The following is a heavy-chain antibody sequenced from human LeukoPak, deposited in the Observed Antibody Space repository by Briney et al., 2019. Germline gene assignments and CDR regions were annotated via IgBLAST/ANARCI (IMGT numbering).Heavy chain of an antibody. D-gene: IGHD3-10*01. V-gene: IGHV4-59*01. J-gene: IGHJ4*02. CDR1: GDSMSSYS. CDR3: ASDYGSGSYRFDY. CDR2: TYNSGST. Sequence: PSETLSLTCTVSGDSMSSYSWSWIRQPPGKGLEWIGYTYNSGSTIYNPSLKSRVTISLDMSKKQFSLELSSVTAADTAVYYCASDYGSGSYRFDYWGQGTLVTVSS.